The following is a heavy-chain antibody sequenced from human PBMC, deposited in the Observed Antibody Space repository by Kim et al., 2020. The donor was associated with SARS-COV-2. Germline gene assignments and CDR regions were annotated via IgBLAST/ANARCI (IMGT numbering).Heavy chain of an antibody. CDR1: GGSFSGYY. Sequence: SETLSLTCAVYGGSFSGYYWSWIRQPPGKGLEWIGEINHSGSTNYNPSLKSRVTISVDTSKNQFSLKLSSVTAADTAVYYCARGHTWIQLWLDRPRYYFDYWGQGTLVTVSS. CDR2: INHSGST. V-gene: IGHV4-34*01. J-gene: IGHJ4*02. D-gene: IGHD5-18*01. CDR3: ARGHTWIQLWLDRPRYYFDY.